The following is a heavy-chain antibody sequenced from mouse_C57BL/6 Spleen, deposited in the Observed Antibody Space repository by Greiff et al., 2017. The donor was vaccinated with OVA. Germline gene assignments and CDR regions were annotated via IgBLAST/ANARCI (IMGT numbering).Heavy chain of an antibody. CDR3: ARSGYSNSFDY. D-gene: IGHD2-5*01. J-gene: IGHJ2*01. CDR1: GYTFTSYW. V-gene: IGHV1-52*01. Sequence: VQLQQPGAELVRPGSSVKLSCKASGYTFTSYWMHWVKQRPIQGLEWIGNIDPSDSETHYNQKFKDKATLTVDKSSSTAYMQLSSLTSEDSAVYYCARSGYSNSFDYWGQGTTLTVSS. CDR2: IDPSDSET.